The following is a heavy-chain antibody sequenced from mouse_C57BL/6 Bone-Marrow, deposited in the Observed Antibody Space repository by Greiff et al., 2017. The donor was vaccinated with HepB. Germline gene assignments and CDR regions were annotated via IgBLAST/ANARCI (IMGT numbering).Heavy chain of an antibody. CDR1: GYTFTDYY. J-gene: IGHJ1*03. CDR2: INPNNGGT. CDR3: ARSFCDV. V-gene: IGHV1-26*01. Sequence: EVQLQQSGPELVKPGASVKISCKASGYTFTDYYMNWVKQSHGKSLEWIGDINPNNGGTSYNQKFKGKATLTVDKSSSTAYMELRSLTSEDSAVYYCARSFCDVWGTGTTVTVSS.